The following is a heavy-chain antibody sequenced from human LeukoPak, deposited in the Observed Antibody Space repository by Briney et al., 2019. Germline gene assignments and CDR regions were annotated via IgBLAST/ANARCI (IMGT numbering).Heavy chain of an antibody. CDR2: ISGRGGTT. D-gene: IGHD6-19*01. V-gene: IGHV3-23*01. J-gene: IGHJ4*02. Sequence: GSLRLSCAASGFTFSSYAMSWVRQAPGKGLEWVSGISGRGGTTYYADSVRGRFTISRDSSRNTLYLQMNSLRAEDTAVYYCAKAAGSSGWYHLDYWGQGTLVTVSS. CDR1: GFTFSSYA. CDR3: AKAAGSSGWYHLDY.